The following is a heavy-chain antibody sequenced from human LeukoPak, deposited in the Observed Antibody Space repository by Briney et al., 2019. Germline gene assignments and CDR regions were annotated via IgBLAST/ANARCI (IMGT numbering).Heavy chain of an antibody. CDR1: GGSINNGGYY. Sequence: KPSQTLSLTCTVSGGSINNGGYYWSWIRQHPGKGLEWIGYIYYSGSSYYNPSLRSRVTISVDTSKNQFSLKLSSVTAADTAVYYCARVGIAAAAPGAFDIWGQGTMVTVSS. V-gene: IGHV4-31*03. J-gene: IGHJ3*02. D-gene: IGHD6-13*01. CDR2: IYYSGSS. CDR3: ARVGIAAAAPGAFDI.